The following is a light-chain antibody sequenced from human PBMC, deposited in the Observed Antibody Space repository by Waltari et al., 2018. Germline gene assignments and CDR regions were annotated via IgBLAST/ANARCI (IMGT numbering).Light chain of an antibody. CDR1: QSVSSN. V-gene: IGKV3-15*01. Sequence: IVMTQSPATLSVSPGERTTLSCRASQSVSSNLAWYQQNTGQPARRLIYGASTRATGIPARFSGSGSGTEFTLTISSLQSADFEVYYCQQYNNWPLSTFGQGTKLEIK. CDR3: QQYNNWPLST. CDR2: GAS. J-gene: IGKJ2*01.